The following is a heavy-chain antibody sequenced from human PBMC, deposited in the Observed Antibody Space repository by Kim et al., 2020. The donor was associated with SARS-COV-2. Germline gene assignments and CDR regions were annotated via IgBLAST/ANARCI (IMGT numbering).Heavy chain of an antibody. V-gene: IGHV4-30-2*01. J-gene: IGHJ3*02. D-gene: IGHD1-1*01. Sequence: SETLSLTCAVSGGSISSGGYSWSWIRQPPGKGLEWIGYIYHSGSTYYNPSLKSRVTISVDRSKNQFSLKLSSVTAADTAVYYCARQPELLRAFDIWGQGTMVTVSS. CDR2: IYHSGST. CDR3: ARQPELLRAFDI. CDR1: GGSISSGGYS.